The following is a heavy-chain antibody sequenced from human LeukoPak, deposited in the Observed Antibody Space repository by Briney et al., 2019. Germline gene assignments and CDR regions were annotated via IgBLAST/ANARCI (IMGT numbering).Heavy chain of an antibody. J-gene: IGHJ4*02. CDR1: GFTFSSYA. CDR2: ISDSSGIS. Sequence: GGSLRLSCAASGFTFSSYAMGWVRQAPGKGLECVSGISDSSGISYYADSAKGRFTISRDNSKRTLFLQMNSLRAEDTAFYYCAKAELGVDTFFDYWGQGTLVTVSS. D-gene: IGHD3-3*01. CDR3: AKAELGVDTFFDY. V-gene: IGHV3-23*01.